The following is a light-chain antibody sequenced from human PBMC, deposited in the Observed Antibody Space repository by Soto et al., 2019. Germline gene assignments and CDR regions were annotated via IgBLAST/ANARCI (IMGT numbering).Light chain of an antibody. CDR1: SSNIGAGHD. CDR2: GNG. Sequence: ALTQPPSVSGAPGQRVTISCTGSSSNIGAGHDVHWYQHLPGTAPKLLIYGNGNRPSGVPDRFSGSKSGTSASLAITGLQAEDEADYYCQSYDSSLSGSEVFGTGTKVTVL. CDR3: QSYDSSLSGSEV. J-gene: IGLJ1*01. V-gene: IGLV1-40*01.